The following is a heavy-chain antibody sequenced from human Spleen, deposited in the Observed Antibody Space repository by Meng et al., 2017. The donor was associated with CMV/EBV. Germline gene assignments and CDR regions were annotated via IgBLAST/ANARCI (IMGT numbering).Heavy chain of an antibody. CDR2: TNWNGGNT. D-gene: IGHD6-6*01. V-gene: IGHV3-20*03. CDR3: AREPWFSTSSGGDY. Sequence: ATGFIFDDYGMSWVRQVPGKGLEWVSGTNWNGGNTGYAASVKGRFTIFRDNAKNSMYLQMKNLRVEDTALYYCAREPWFSTSSGGDYWGQGVLVTVSS. J-gene: IGHJ4*02. CDR1: GFIFDDYG.